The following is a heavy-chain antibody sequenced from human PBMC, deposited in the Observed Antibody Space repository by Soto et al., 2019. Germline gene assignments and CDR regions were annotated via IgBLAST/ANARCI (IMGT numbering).Heavy chain of an antibody. CDR2: IYSGGST. Sequence: GGSLRLSCAASGFTVSSNYMSWVRQAPGKGLEWVSVIYSGGSTYYADSVKGRFTISRDNSKNTLYLQMNSLRAEDTAVYYCARNQDYGNYMDVWGKGTTVTVSS. CDR3: ARNQDYGNYMDV. D-gene: IGHD4-17*01. J-gene: IGHJ6*03. CDR1: GFTVSSNY. V-gene: IGHV3-66*01.